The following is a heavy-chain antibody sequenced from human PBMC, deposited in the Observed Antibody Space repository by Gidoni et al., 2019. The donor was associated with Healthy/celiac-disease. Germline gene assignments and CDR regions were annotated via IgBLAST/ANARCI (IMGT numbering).Heavy chain of an antibody. Sequence: EVQLVESGGGLVKPGGSLRLSCAASGFTFSNDWMSWVRQAPGKGLEWVGRIKSKTDGGTTDYAAPVKGRFTISRDDSKNTLYLQMNSLKTEDTAVYYCTTYLYYYGSGSYHYYGMDVWGQGTTVTVSS. CDR3: TTYLYYYGSGSYHYYGMDV. CDR1: GFTFSNDW. V-gene: IGHV3-15*01. CDR2: IKSKTDGGTT. D-gene: IGHD3-10*01. J-gene: IGHJ6*02.